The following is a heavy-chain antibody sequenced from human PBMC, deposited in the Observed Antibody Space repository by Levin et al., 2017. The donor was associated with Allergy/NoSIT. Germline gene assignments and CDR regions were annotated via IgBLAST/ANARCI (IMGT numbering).Heavy chain of an antibody. J-gene: IGHJ6*02. CDR1: GFIFSSYS. Sequence: GESLKISCAASGFIFSSYSMNWVRQAPGKGLEWVSYISSGSSTIYYADSVKGRFTISRDNAKNSLYLQMESLRDEDTAVYYCARDPSSDYYDSSGYHHTIYYYGMDVWGQGTTVTVSS. D-gene: IGHD3-22*01. CDR3: ARDPSSDYYDSSGYHHTIYYYGMDV. V-gene: IGHV3-48*02. CDR2: ISSGSSTI.